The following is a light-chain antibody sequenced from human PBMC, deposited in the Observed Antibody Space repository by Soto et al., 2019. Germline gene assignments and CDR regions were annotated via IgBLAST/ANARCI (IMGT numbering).Light chain of an antibody. CDR2: GAS. V-gene: IGKV3D-15*01. CDR3: QQYNSWPLT. Sequence: EIVMTQSPATLSVSPGERATLSCRASQSVSSNLAWYHQKPGQAPRLLIYGASTRATGIPASVSGSGSGTEFTLTISSLQSEDFAVYYCQQYNSWPLTFGGGTKVEIK. J-gene: IGKJ4*01. CDR1: QSVSSN.